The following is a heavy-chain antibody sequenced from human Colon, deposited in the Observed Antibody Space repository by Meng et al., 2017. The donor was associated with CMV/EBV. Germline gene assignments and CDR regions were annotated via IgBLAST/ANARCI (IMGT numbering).Heavy chain of an antibody. CDR1: GGSISSSSYY. V-gene: IGHV4-39*01. J-gene: IGHJ4*02. CDR2: IYYSGST. CDR3: ARRITGAFDY. Sequence: TCTVSGGSISSSSYYWGWIRQPPGKGLEWIGSIYYSGSTYYNPSLKSRVTISVDTSKNQFSLKLSSVTAADTAVYYCARRITGAFDYWGQGTLVTVSS. D-gene: IGHD1-20*01.